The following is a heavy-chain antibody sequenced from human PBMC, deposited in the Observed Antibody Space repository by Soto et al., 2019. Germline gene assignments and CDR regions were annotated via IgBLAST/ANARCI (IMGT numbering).Heavy chain of an antibody. Sequence: WGSLRLSCAASGFTFRSYSMNWVRQPPGKGLEWVSYISISSRTIYYADSVKGRFTISRDDAKNSLYLQINSLRDEDTSVYDCARANGIAGSFDPWGQGTMVTAAS. CDR2: ISISSRTI. V-gene: IGHV3-48*02. J-gene: IGHJ5*02. D-gene: IGHD6-13*01. CDR3: ARANGIAGSFDP. CDR1: GFTFRSYS.